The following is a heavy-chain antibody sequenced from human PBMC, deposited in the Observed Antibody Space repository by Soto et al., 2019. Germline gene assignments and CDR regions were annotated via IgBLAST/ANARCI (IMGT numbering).Heavy chain of an antibody. J-gene: IGHJ4*02. D-gene: IGHD4-17*01. CDR2: IWYDGTQK. CDR3: ARAGGTTVTGLWHFDS. Sequence: LRLSCEASGFTFNTYSMHWVRQPPGKGLEWLAAIWYDGTQKYYADSVKGRFIISRDNSKKTLYLEMNSLRAEDTAVYYCARAGGTTVTGLWHFDSWGQGTMVTVSS. CDR1: GFTFNTYS. V-gene: IGHV3-33*01.